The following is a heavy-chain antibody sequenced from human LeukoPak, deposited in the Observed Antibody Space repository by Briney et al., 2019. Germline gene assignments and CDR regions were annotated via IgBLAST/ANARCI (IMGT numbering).Heavy chain of an antibody. CDR3: AKGETEGGGLAHAY. CDR2: IYSGGST. Sequence: GGSLRLSCAASGFTVSSNYMSWVRQAPGKGLEWVSVIYSGGSTYYADSVKGRFTISRDNSKNTLYLQMNSLRAEDTAVYYCAKGETEGGGLAHAYWGQGTLVTVSS. J-gene: IGHJ4*02. CDR1: GFTVSSNY. D-gene: IGHD2-15*01. V-gene: IGHV3-66*01.